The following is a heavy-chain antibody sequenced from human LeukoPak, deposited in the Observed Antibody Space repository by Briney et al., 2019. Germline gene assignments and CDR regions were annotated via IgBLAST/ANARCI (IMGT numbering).Heavy chain of an antibody. CDR3: ARDRKYYYYMDV. Sequence: GGSLRLSCAASGFTFSSYEMNWVRQAPGKGLEWVSYISSSGSTIYYADSVKGRFTISRDNAKNSLYLQMNSLRAEDTAVYYCARDRKYYYYMDVWGKGTTVTISS. D-gene: IGHD1-14*01. V-gene: IGHV3-48*03. CDR1: GFTFSSYE. CDR2: ISSSGSTI. J-gene: IGHJ6*03.